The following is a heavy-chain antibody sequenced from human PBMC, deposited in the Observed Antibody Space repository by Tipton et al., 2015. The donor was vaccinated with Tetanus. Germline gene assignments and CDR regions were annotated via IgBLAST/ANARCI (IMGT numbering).Heavy chain of an antibody. CDR3: AGAHCTDGVCNFDF. Sequence: QLVQSGGEVKKPGESLKISCKGSGYIFNNYWIGWVRQKPGKGLEWMGLIYPGDSDTRYSPSFQGQVTISVDKSINTACLQWSSLKASDTSMFYCAGAHCTDGVCNFDFWGQGALVTVAS. V-gene: IGHV5-51*01. J-gene: IGHJ4*02. CDR1: GYIFNNYW. D-gene: IGHD2-8*01. CDR2: IYPGDSDT.